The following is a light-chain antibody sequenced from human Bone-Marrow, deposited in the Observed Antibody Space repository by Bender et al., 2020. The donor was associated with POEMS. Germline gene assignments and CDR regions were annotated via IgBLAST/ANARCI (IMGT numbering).Light chain of an antibody. CDR2: ANR. V-gene: IGLV1-44*01. Sequence: QSVLTQPPSTSGTPGQRVTISCSGSSSNIGSNTVNWYQQVPGAAPKLLIYANRQRLSGVPDRFSGSKSGTSASLVISGLQSEDEADYYCAAWDDSLNGHWVLGGGTKLTVL. CDR1: SSNIGSNT. J-gene: IGLJ3*02. CDR3: AAWDDSLNGHWV.